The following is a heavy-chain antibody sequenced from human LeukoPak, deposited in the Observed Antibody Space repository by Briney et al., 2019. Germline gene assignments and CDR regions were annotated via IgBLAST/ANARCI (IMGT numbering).Heavy chain of an antibody. CDR3: ARAYGTTVAYYFDY. Sequence: PSETLSLTCTVSGGSISSYYWSWIRQPPGKGLEWIGYIYYSGSTNYNPSLKSRVTISVDTSKNQFSLKLSSVPAADTAVYYCARAYGTTVAYYFDYWGQGTLVTVSS. V-gene: IGHV4-59*08. CDR1: GGSISSYY. CDR2: IYYSGST. D-gene: IGHD4-23*01. J-gene: IGHJ4*02.